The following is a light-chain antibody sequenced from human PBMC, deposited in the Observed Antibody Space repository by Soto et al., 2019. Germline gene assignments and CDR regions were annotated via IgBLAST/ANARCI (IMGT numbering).Light chain of an antibody. CDR1: QSVDIR. Sequence: EIVMTQSPATLSLSPGERATLSCRASQSVDIRLAWYQQKPGQAPRLLIYDASNRATGIPARFSGSGTGTDFTLIITSLEPEDFAVYYCHHRSGSPATFGQGTKVEIK. CDR3: HHRSGSPAT. CDR2: DAS. J-gene: IGKJ1*01. V-gene: IGKV3-11*01.